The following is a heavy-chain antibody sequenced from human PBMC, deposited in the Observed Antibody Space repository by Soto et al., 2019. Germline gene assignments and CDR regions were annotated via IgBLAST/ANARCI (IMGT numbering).Heavy chain of an antibody. J-gene: IGHJ5*02. Sequence: SETLSLTCTVSGGSISSSGYYWGWIRQPPGKGLEWIGNIYYSGSTNYNPSLKSRVTISVDTSKNQFSLKLSSVTAADTAVYYCARRRSSYSDWFDPWGQGTLVTVSS. V-gene: IGHV4-39*07. D-gene: IGHD3-3*01. CDR3: ARRRSSYSDWFDP. CDR2: IYYSGST. CDR1: GGSISSSGYY.